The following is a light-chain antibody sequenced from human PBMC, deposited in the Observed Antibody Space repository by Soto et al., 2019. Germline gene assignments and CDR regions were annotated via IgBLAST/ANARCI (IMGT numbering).Light chain of an antibody. Sequence: DIELTQSPSILSTSVGDRVTLSCRASQGVSSSLAWYQQKPGKAPKLLIYSASSLQTGVPPRFSGSGSGTEFTLTISSLQPEDFATYYCQRFNNYPTTFGPGTKVDIK. V-gene: IGKV1-9*01. CDR2: SAS. CDR1: QGVSSS. J-gene: IGKJ3*01. CDR3: QRFNNYPTT.